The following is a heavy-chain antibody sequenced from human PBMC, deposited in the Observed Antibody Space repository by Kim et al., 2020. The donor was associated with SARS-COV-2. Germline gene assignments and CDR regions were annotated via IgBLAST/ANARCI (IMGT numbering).Heavy chain of an antibody. D-gene: IGHD3-16*02. Sequence: GESLKISCKGSGYSFTSYWIGWVRQMPGKGLEWMGIIYPGDSDTRYSPSFQGQVTISADKSISTAYLQWSSLKASDTAMYYCARVMITFGGVIVSHGMDVWGQGTTGTVSS. J-gene: IGHJ6*02. CDR3: ARVMITFGGVIVSHGMDV. CDR1: GYSFTSYW. V-gene: IGHV5-51*01. CDR2: IYPGDSDT.